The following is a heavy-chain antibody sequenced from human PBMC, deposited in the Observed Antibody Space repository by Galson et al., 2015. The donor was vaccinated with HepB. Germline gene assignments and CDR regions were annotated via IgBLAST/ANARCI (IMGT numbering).Heavy chain of an antibody. J-gene: IGHJ6*03. CDR3: ARDPDSSGYDYYYYMDV. D-gene: IGHD3-22*01. CDR1: GYTFTGYY. V-gene: IGHV1-2*06. Sequence: SVKVSCKASGYTFTGYYMHWVRQAPGQGLEWMGRINPNSGGTNYAQKFQGRVTMTRDTSISTAYMELSRLRSDDTAVYYCARDPDSSGYDYYYYMDVWGKGTTVTVSS. CDR2: INPNSGGT.